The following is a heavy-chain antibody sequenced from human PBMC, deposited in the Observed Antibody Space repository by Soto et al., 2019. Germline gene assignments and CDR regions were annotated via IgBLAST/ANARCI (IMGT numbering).Heavy chain of an antibody. CDR1: GYSFNTYW. V-gene: IGHV5-51*01. CDR3: ARPGYYDSSGFFNFDP. D-gene: IGHD3-22*01. CDR2: IYPDDSDT. Sequence: PGESLKISCKASGYSFNTYWIGWVRQLPGKGLEWMGIIYPDDSDTRYSPSFQGQVTISADKSFTTVYLQWNSLKASDTAIYYCARPGYYDSSGFFNFDPWGPGTLVTVSS. J-gene: IGHJ5*02.